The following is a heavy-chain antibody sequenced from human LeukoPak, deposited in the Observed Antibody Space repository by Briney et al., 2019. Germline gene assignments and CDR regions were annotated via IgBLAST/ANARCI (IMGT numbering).Heavy chain of an antibody. D-gene: IGHD4-17*01. CDR1: GGSISSYY. V-gene: IGHV4-59*01. J-gene: IGHJ5*02. CDR2: IYYSGST. CDR3: ARGPLTVTRGFDP. Sequence: KPSETLSLTCTVSGGSISSYYWSWIRQPPGKGLEWIGYIYYSGSTNYNPSLKSRITISVDTSKNQFSLKLSSVTAADTAVYYCARGPLTVTRGFDPWGQGTLVTVSS.